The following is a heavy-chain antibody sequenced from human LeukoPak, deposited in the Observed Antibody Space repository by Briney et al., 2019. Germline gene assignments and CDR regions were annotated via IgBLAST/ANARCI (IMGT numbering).Heavy chain of an antibody. CDR1: GFTFSSYW. V-gene: IGHV3-7*01. CDR2: IKQDGSEK. CDR3: AREFRWELSQPVDY. J-gene: IGHJ4*02. Sequence: PGGSLRLSCAASGFTFSSYWMSWVRQAPGKGLEWVANIKQDGSEKYYVDSVKGRFTISRDNAKNSLYLQMNSLRAEDTAVYYCAREFRWELSQPVDYWGQGTLVTVSS. D-gene: IGHD1-26*01.